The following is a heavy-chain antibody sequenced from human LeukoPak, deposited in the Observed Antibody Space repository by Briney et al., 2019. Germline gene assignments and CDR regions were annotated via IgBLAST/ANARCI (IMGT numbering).Heavy chain of an antibody. D-gene: IGHD6-13*01. Sequence: PGGSLRLSCAASGFTFSSYAMHWARQAPGKGLEWVAVISYDGSNKYYADSVKGRFTISRDNSKNTLYLQMNSLRAEDTAVYYCKSGGAAPGSFDNWGQGTLVTGS. J-gene: IGHJ4*02. CDR1: GFTFSSYA. CDR2: ISYDGSNK. V-gene: IGHV3-30-3*01. CDR3: KSGGAAPGSFDN.